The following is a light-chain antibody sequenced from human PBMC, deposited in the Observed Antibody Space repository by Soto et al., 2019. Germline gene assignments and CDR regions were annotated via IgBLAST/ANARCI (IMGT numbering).Light chain of an antibody. CDR1: QSISTW. Sequence: DIQMTQSPSTLSASTGDRITITCRASQSISTWLAWYQQKPGKAPKLLIYKGSTLESGVPSRFSGSGSGTEFTLTISRLQPDDFATYYCQQYNSYSGTFGQGTKVEIK. J-gene: IGKJ1*01. CDR3: QQYNSYSGT. V-gene: IGKV1-5*03. CDR2: KGS.